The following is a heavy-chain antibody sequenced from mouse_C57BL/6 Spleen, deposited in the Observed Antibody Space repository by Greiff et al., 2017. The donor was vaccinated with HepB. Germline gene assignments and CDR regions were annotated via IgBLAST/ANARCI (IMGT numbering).Heavy chain of an antibody. CDR2: IYPGSGST. V-gene: IGHV1-55*01. CDR3: AIRSAAMDY. CDR1: GYTFTSYW. Sequence: VQLQQSGAELVKPGASVKMSCKASGYTFTSYWITWVKQRPGQGLEWIGDIYPGSGSTNYNEKFKSKATMTVDTSSSTAYMQLSSLTSEDSAVYYCAIRSAAMDYWGQGTSVTVSS. J-gene: IGHJ4*01. D-gene: IGHD1-1*01.